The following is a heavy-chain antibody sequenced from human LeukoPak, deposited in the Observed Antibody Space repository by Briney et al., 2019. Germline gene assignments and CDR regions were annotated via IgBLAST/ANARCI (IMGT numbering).Heavy chain of an antibody. CDR3: AKDRCSNGIGCYYYYMDV. V-gene: IGHV3-23*01. CDR1: GFTFSSYA. D-gene: IGHD2-8*01. CDR2: ISGSGGST. J-gene: IGHJ6*03. Sequence: GGSLRLSCAASGFTFSSYAMSWVRQAPGKGLEWVSAISGSGGSTYYADSVKGRFTISRDNAKNSLYLQMNSLRAEDTAVYYCAKDRCSNGIGCYYYYMDVWGKGTTVTISS.